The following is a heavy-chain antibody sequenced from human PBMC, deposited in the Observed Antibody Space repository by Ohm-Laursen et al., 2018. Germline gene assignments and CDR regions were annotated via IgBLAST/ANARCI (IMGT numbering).Heavy chain of an antibody. D-gene: IGHD3-22*01. CDR3: ASYYYDSSGYGY. CDR1: GFTVSSNY. Sequence: SLRLSCTASGFTVSSNYMSWVHQAPGKGLEWVSVIYSGGSTYYADSVKGRFTISRDNSKNTLYLQMNSLRAEDTAVYYCASYYYDSSGYGYWGQGTLVTVSS. J-gene: IGHJ4*02. CDR2: IYSGGST. V-gene: IGHV3-53*01.